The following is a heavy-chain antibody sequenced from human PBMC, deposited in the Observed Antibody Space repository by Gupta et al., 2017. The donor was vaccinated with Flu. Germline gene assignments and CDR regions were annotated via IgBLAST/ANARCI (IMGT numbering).Heavy chain of an antibody. D-gene: IGHD3-9*01. CDR3: ARGQGDDILTGYRTPTYYYYGMDV. J-gene: IGHJ6*02. V-gene: IGHV1-69*01. CDR2: IIPIFGTA. Sequence: PGQGLEWMGGIIPIFGTANYAQKFQGRVTITADESTSTAYMELSSLRSEDTAVYYCARGQGDDILTGYRTPTYYYYGMDVWGQGTTVTVSS.